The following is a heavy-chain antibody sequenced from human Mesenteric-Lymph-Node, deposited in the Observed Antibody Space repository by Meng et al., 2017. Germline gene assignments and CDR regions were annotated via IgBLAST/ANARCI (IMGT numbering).Heavy chain of an antibody. J-gene: IGHJ3*02. D-gene: IGHD2-15*01. V-gene: IGHV4-59*08. CDR3: ARKIGYCSGGSCYSFLYAFDI. CDR2: IYYSGST. CDR1: GGSISSYY. Sequence: SETLSLTCTVSGGSISSYYWSWIRQPPGKGLEWIGYIYYSGSTNYNPSLKSRVTISVDTSKNQFSLKLSSVTAADTAVYYCARKIGYCSGGSCYSFLYAFDIWGQGTMVTVSS.